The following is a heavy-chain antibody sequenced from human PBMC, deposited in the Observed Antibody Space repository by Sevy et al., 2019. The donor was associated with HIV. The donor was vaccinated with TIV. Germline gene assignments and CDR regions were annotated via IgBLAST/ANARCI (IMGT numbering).Heavy chain of an antibody. CDR1: GLTFRSHA. CDR2: ISYDGAVR. J-gene: IGHJ3*01. Sequence: GGSLRLSCAASGLTFRSHAMHWVRQAPGKGLEWVTVISYDGAVRYYGESVKGRFTVSRDNSKNTLYLQMNSLRPDDTAVYYCASEAGYSAKKDAFAFWGQGTMVTVSS. V-gene: IGHV3-30-3*01. CDR3: ASEAGYSAKKDAFAF. D-gene: IGHD1-26*01.